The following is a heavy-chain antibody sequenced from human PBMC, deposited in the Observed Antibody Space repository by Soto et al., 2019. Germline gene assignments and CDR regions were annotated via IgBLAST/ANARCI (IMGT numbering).Heavy chain of an antibody. Sequence: EVQFVESGGGLVQPGGSLRLSCAASAFTVSTKYMSWVRQAPGKGLEWVSVIYSGGSTFYADSVRGRFTISRDNSKNTVNLQMNSLRAEDTAVYYCARDPWAADYWGQGTLVTVSS. J-gene: IGHJ4*02. CDR1: AFTVSTKY. V-gene: IGHV3-66*01. D-gene: IGHD3-16*01. CDR2: IYSGGST. CDR3: ARDPWAADY.